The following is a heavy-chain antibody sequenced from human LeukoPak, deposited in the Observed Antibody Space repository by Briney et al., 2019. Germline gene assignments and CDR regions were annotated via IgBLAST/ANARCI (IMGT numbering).Heavy chain of an antibody. CDR1: GYTLTELS. CDR2: FDPEDGET. D-gene: IGHD6-13*01. CDR3: ARGKSSSWYKLLDY. J-gene: IGHJ4*02. V-gene: IGHV1-24*01. Sequence: ASVKVSCKVSGYTLTELSMHWVRQAPGKGLEWMGGFDPEDGETIYAQKFQGRVTMTEDTSTDTAYMELSSLRSEDTAVYYCARGKSSSWYKLLDYWGQGTLVTVSS.